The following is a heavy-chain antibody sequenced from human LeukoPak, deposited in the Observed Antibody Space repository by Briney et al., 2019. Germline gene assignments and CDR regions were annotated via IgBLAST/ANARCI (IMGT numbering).Heavy chain of an antibody. J-gene: IGHJ4*02. V-gene: IGHV3-48*03. CDR1: GFSFSSYE. Sequence: GGSLRLSCAASGFSFSSYEMSWVRQAPGKGLEWISYISSTGNTKYYVDSVKGRFTISRDNAKNSLYLQMNILRVEDTALYYCARGERGFNYGPIDYWGQGTLVTVSS. CDR3: ARGERGFNYGPIDY. CDR2: ISSTGNTK. D-gene: IGHD5-18*01.